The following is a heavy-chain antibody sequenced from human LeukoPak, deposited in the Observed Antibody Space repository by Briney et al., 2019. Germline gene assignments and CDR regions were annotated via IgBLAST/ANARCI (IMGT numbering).Heavy chain of an antibody. CDR1: GGTFSSYA. CDR3: AEGSWSGFGPNAFDI. D-gene: IGHD3-3*01. Sequence: SVKVSCKASGGTFSSYAISWVRQAPGQGLEWMGGIIPIFGTANYAQKFQGRVTVTADESTSTAYMELSSLRSEDTAVYYCAEGSWSGFGPNAFDIWGQGTMVTVSS. CDR2: IIPIFGTA. V-gene: IGHV1-69*13. J-gene: IGHJ3*02.